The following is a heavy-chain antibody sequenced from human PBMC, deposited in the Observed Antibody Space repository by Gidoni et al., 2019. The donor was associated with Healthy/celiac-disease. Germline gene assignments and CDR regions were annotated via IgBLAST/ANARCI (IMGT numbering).Heavy chain of an antibody. D-gene: IGHD3-22*01. CDR3: TPITMIVVVGDFDY. CDR2: IKSKTDGGTT. CDR1: GFIFSNAW. Sequence: EVQLVESGGGLVKPGGSLRLSCAASGFIFSNAWMSWVRQAPGKGLEWVGRIKSKTDGGTTDYAAPVKGRFTISRDDSKNTLYLQMNSLKTEDTAVYYCTPITMIVVVGDFDYWGQGTLVTVSS. J-gene: IGHJ4*02. V-gene: IGHV3-15*01.